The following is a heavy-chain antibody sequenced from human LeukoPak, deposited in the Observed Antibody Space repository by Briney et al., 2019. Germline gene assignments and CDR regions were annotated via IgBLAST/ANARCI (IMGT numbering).Heavy chain of an antibody. D-gene: IGHD3-10*01. CDR2: ISYDGSNK. CDR1: GFIFSSYG. Sequence: RGSLRLSCAASGFIFSSYGMHWVRQAPGKGLEWVAVISYDGSNKHYADSVKGRFTISRHNSKHTLYLQMNSLRAEDTAVYYCALCVYYYGSGSYSPFDYWGQGTLVTVSS. CDR3: ALCVYYYGSGSYSPFDY. V-gene: IGHV3-30*03. J-gene: IGHJ4*02.